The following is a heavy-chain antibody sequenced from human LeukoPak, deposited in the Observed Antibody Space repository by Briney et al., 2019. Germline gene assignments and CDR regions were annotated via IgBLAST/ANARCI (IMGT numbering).Heavy chain of an antibody. J-gene: IGHJ6*02. CDR3: ARDPQYYYYYYGMDV. Sequence: GVLRLSCAASGFTFSSYWMSWVRQAPGKGLEWVANIKQDGSEKYYVDSVKGRFTISRDNAKNSLYLQMNSLRAEDTAVYYCARDPQYYYYYYGMDVWGQGTTVTVSS. CDR2: IKQDGSEK. V-gene: IGHV3-7*01. CDR1: GFTFSSYW.